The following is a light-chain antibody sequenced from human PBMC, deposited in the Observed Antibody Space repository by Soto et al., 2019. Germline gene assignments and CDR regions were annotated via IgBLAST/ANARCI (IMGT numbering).Light chain of an antibody. CDR2: EGT. V-gene: IGLV2-23*01. Sequence: QSALTQPASVSGSPGQSITISCTGTSSDVGSYNRVSWYQQHPGKAPKLMIYEGTKRPSGVATRFCGSKSGNTASLTISGLLAEDEGDYYCCSYTTTYTYVFGTGTKLTVL. J-gene: IGLJ1*01. CDR1: SSDVGSYNR. CDR3: CSYTTTYTYV.